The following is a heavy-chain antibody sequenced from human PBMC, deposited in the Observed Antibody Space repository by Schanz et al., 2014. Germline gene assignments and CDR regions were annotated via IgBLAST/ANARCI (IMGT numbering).Heavy chain of an antibody. J-gene: IGHJ4*02. CDR2: IGNGGVTI. CDR3: ARIGGSVFDY. V-gene: IGHV3-11*01. D-gene: IGHD3-10*01. CDR1: GFAVDNYY. Sequence: VQLVASGGGLVQPGGSLRLSCAASGFAVDNYYMSCVRQAPGRGLEWVSYIGNGGVTIYYADSVKGRFTISRDNSKNSLYLQMNSLRAEDTAVYYCARIGGSVFDYWAQGTLVTVSS.